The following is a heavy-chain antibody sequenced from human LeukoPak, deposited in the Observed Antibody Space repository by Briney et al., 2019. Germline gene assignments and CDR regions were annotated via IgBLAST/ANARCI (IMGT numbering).Heavy chain of an antibody. CDR3: AYSSSPGTFDY. CDR2: ISSSSSTI. CDR1: GFTFSSYS. V-gene: IGHV3-48*04. D-gene: IGHD6-6*01. J-gene: IGHJ4*02. Sequence: PGGPLRLSCAASGFTFSSYSMNWVRQAPGKGLEWVSYISSSSSTIYYADSVKCRFTISRDNAKISLYLQMNSLRAEDTAVYYCAYSSSPGTFDYWGQGTLVTVSS.